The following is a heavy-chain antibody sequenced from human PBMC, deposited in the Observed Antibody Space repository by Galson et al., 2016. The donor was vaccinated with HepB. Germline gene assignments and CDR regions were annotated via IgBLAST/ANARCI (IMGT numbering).Heavy chain of an antibody. D-gene: IGHD3-16*02. CDR3: ATVLTFGGIIGHY. J-gene: IGHJ4*02. CDR2: ISAHNGNT. CDR1: GYTFSNYG. Sequence: SVKVSCKASGYTFSNYGISWVRQAPGQGLEWMGWISAHNGNTNYAQKVQGRVTMTSDTSTSTAYMELRSLRSDDTAVYYCATVLTFGGIIGHYWGQGTLVTVSS. V-gene: IGHV1-18*01.